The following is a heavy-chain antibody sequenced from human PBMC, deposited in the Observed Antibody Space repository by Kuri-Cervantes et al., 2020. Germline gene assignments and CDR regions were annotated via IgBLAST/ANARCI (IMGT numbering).Heavy chain of an antibody. CDR3: VRCDGGRYFDP. CDR1: GFTFSSYS. CDR2: ISSSSSYI. J-gene: IGHJ5*02. D-gene: IGHD5-24*01. V-gene: IGHV3-21*01. Sequence: GESLKISCAASGFTFSSYSMNWVRQAPGKGLEWVSSISSSSSYIYYADSVKGRFTISRDNAKNSLYLQMNSLRAEDTAVYYCVRCDGGRYFDPWGQGTLVTVSS.